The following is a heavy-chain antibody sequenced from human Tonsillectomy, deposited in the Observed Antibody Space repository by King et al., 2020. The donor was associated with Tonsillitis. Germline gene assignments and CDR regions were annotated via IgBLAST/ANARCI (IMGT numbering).Heavy chain of an antibody. V-gene: IGHV1-69*01. CDR1: GGIFSSSA. CDR2: ITPILRTA. Sequence: VQLVESGAEVKKPGSSVKVSCRASGGIFSSSAISWVRQAPGQGLEWMGGITPILRTANLAQKVLGRVTISADESTSTAYMGLSSLKSQDTAVYYCARGYGSGTYVYWGQGTLVTVSS. J-gene: IGHJ4*02. D-gene: IGHD3-10*01. CDR3: ARGYGSGTYVY.